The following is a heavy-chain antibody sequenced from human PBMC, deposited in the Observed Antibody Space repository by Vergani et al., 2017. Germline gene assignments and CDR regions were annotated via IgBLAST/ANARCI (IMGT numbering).Heavy chain of an antibody. CDR3: ARASGGNPLGY. D-gene: IGHD4-23*01. V-gene: IGHV3-11*04. CDR1: RFDFSDYY. Sequence: VQMVESGGGLVKPGGSLRLSCAASRFDFSDYYMSWIRQAPGKGLEWISYISNSGNTINYADSVKGRFIVSRDNAKKSLYLQMNSLRAEDTAVYYCARASGGNPLGYWGQGTLVTVSS. CDR2: ISNSGNTI. J-gene: IGHJ4*02.